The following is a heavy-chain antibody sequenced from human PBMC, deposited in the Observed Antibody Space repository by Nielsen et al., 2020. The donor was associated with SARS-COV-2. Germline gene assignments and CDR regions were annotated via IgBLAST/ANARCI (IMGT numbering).Heavy chain of an antibody. CDR2: IWYDGSNK. D-gene: IGHD3-22*01. Sequence: WIRQPPGKGLEWVAVIWYDGSNKYYADSVKGRFTISRDNAKNSLYLQMNSLGAEDTAVYYCARCAYYYDSSGYPHPTLFDYWGQGTLVTVSS. J-gene: IGHJ4*02. CDR3: ARCAYYYDSSGYPHPTLFDY. V-gene: IGHV3-33*01.